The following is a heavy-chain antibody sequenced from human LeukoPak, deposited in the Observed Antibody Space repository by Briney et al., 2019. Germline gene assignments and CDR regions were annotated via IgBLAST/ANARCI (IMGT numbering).Heavy chain of an antibody. CDR3: ARKPNAPYYYYYMDV. D-gene: IGHD1-14*01. CDR2: IYHSGST. Sequence: SETLSLTCAVSGYSISSGYYWGWIRQPPGKGLEWIGSIYHSGSTYYNPSLKSRVTISVDSSKNQFSLKLSSVTAADTAVYYCARKPNAPYYYYYMDVWGKGTTVTVSS. CDR1: GYSISSGYY. J-gene: IGHJ6*03. V-gene: IGHV4-38-2*01.